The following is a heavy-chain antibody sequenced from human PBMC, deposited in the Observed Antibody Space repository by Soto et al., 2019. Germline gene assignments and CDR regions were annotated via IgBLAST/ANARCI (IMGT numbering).Heavy chain of an antibody. V-gene: IGHV3-30-3*01. CDR1: GFTFSSYA. CDR3: ARDLGAYSSSGRYYYGMDV. J-gene: IGHJ6*02. D-gene: IGHD6-13*01. Sequence: QVQLVESGGGVVQPGRSLRLSCAASGFTFSSYAMHWVRQAPGKGLEWVAVISYDGSNTYYADSVKGRFTISRDNSKNTLCLQMNSLRAEDTAVYYCARDLGAYSSSGRYYYGMDVWGQGTTVTVSS. CDR2: ISYDGSNT.